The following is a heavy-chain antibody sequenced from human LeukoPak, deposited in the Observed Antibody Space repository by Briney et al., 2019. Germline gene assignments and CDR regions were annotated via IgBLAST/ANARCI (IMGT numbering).Heavy chain of an antibody. J-gene: IGHJ5*02. CDR3: AKDRYSYAFEYSGS. CDR2: ISYDGSNK. D-gene: IGHD5-18*01. V-gene: IGHV3-30*18. CDR1: GFTFSSYG. Sequence: GSLRLSCAASGFTFSSYGMHWVRQAPGKGLEWGAVISYDGSNKYYADSVKGRFTISRDNSKNTLSLQVSSLRTEDTAVYYCAKDRYSYAFEYSGSWGQGTLVTVSS.